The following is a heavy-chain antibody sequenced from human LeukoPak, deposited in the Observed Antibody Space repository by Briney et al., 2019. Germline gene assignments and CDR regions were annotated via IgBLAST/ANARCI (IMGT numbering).Heavy chain of an antibody. Sequence: GGSLRLSSAASGFTFSSYAMSWVRQAPGKGLEWVSAISGSGGSTYYADSVKGRFTISRDNSKNTLYLQMNSLRAEDTAVYYCAKVSIAAAYTTLDYWGQGTLVTVSS. J-gene: IGHJ4*02. CDR2: ISGSGGST. V-gene: IGHV3-23*01. CDR3: AKVSIAAAYTTLDY. CDR1: GFTFSSYA. D-gene: IGHD6-13*01.